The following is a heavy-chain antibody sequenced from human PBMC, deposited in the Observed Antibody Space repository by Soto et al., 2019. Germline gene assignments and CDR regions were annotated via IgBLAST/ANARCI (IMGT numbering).Heavy chain of an antibody. D-gene: IGHD2-15*01. CDR1: GYTFTSYG. V-gene: IGHV1-18*01. CDR2: ISAYNGNT. J-gene: IGHJ3*02. Sequence: ASVKVSCKASGYTFTSYGISWVRQAPGQGLEWMGWISAYNGNTNYAQKLQGRVIMTTDTSTSTAYMELRSLRFDDTAVYYCARDMGDIVVVVAAMSDAFDIWGQGTMVTVSS. CDR3: ARDMGDIVVVVAAMSDAFDI.